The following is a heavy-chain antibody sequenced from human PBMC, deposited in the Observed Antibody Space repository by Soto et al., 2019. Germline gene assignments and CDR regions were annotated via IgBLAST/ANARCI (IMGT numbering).Heavy chain of an antibody. CDR3: ANIIGPSSSSGDY. Sequence: SVKVSCKASGGTFSSYTISWVRQAPGQGLEWMGRIIPILGIANYAQKFQGRATITADKSTSTAYMELSSLRSEDTAVYYCANIIGPSSSSGDYWGQGTLVTVS. J-gene: IGHJ4*02. CDR1: GGTFSSYT. D-gene: IGHD6-6*01. V-gene: IGHV1-69*02. CDR2: IIPILGIA.